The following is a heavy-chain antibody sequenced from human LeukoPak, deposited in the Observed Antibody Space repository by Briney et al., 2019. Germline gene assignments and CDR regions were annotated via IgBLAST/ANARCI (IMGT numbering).Heavy chain of an antibody. J-gene: IGHJ3*02. V-gene: IGHV4-59*01. CDR3: ARATAAGLNAFDI. Sequence: SETLYLTCTVSGGSISTYFWSWIRQPPGKGLEWIGYIFYTGMTNYNPSLKRRVTISVDTSKNQFSLRLTSVTAADTAVYFCARATAAGLNAFDIWGQGTMVTVSS. CDR1: GGSISTYF. D-gene: IGHD6-13*01. CDR2: IFYTGMT.